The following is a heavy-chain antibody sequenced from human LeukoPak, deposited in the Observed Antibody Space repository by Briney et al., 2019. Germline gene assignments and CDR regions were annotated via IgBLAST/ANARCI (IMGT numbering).Heavy chain of an antibody. D-gene: IGHD2-15*01. CDR2: ISYDGSNK. CDR3: AKVPCSGGSCNGLDYYYYGMDV. J-gene: IGHJ6*02. Sequence: GRSLRLSCAASGFTFSSYGMHWVRQAPGKGLEWVAVISYDGSNKYYGDSLKGRFTISRDNSENTLYLEMNSLRAADTAVYYCAKVPCSGGSCNGLDYYYYGMDVWGQGTTVTVSS. V-gene: IGHV3-30*18. CDR1: GFTFSSYG.